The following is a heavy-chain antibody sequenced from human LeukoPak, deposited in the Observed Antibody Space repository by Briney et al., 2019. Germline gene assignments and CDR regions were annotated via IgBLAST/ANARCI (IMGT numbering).Heavy chain of an antibody. D-gene: IGHD6-19*01. CDR1: GGSISNYY. Sequence: SETLSLTCSVPGGSISNYYWSWIRQPSGRGLEWIGYFYYSGSTNYNPSLKSRVTISVDTSKNQFSLKLSSVTAADTAVYYCTRDSSSGWVDYWGQGTLVTVSS. V-gene: IGHV4-59*01. CDR2: FYYSGST. J-gene: IGHJ4*02. CDR3: TRDSSSGWVDY.